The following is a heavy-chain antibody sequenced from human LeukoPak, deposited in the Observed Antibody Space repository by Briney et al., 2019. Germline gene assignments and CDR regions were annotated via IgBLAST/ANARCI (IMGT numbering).Heavy chain of an antibody. D-gene: IGHD5-18*01. Sequence: ASVKVSCKASGGTFSSYAISWVRQAPGQGLEWMGGIIPIFGTANYAQKFQGRVTITADKSTSTVYMELSSLRSEDTAVYYCASPPPRRGYSYGYDAFDIWGQGTMVTVSS. CDR3: ASPPPRRGYSYGYDAFDI. CDR1: GGTFSSYA. V-gene: IGHV1-69*06. J-gene: IGHJ3*02. CDR2: IIPIFGTA.